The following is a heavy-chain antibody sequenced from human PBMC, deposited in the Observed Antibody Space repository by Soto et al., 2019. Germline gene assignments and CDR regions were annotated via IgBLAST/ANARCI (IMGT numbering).Heavy chain of an antibody. CDR1: GFTFSSYA. V-gene: IGHV3-23*01. CDR3: AKEGMITIFGVVILSIVGGGDYMDV. Sequence: GGSLRLSCAASGFTFSSYAMSWVRQAPGKGLEWVSAISGSGGSTYYADSVKGRFTISRDNSKNTLYLQMNSLRAEDTAVYYCAKEGMITIFGVVILSIVGGGDYMDVWGKGTTVTVSS. D-gene: IGHD3-3*01. CDR2: ISGSGGST. J-gene: IGHJ6*03.